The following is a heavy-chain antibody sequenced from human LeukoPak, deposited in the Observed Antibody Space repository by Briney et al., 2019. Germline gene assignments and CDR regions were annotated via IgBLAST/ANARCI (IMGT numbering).Heavy chain of an antibody. Sequence: GASVKVFCKASGYTFSGYYMHWVRQAPGQGLEWMGISNPSGGTTGYAQKFQGRVTMTRDTSTSTVYMELRSLRSEDTAVYYCARGAKRWLQFKTSVGFDYWGQGTLVTVSS. J-gene: IGHJ4*02. CDR2: SNPSGGTT. CDR1: GYTFSGYY. V-gene: IGHV1-46*01. D-gene: IGHD5-24*01. CDR3: ARGAKRWLQFKTSVGFDY.